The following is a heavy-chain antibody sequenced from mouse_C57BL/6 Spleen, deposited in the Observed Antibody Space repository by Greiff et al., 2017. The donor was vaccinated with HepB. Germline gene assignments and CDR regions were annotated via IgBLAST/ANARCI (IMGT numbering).Heavy chain of an antibody. D-gene: IGHD1-1*01. CDR1: GYAFSSSW. Sequence: QVQLQQSGPELVKPGASVKISCKASGYAFSSSWMNWVKQRPGKGLEWIGRIYPGDGDTNYNGKFKGKATLTADKSSSTAYMQLSSLTSEDSAVYFCAITTVVAHYYAMDYWGQGTSVTVSS. J-gene: IGHJ4*01. CDR2: IYPGDGDT. CDR3: AITTVVAHYYAMDY. V-gene: IGHV1-82*01.